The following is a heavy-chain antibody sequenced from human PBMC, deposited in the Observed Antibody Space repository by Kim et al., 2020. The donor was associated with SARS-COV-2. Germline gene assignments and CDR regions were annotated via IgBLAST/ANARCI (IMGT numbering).Heavy chain of an antibody. D-gene: IGHD2-2*01. CDR3: AKSSSNYWDYPDF. CDR1: GFAFISYG. CDR2: ISNDGKSK. V-gene: IGHV3-30*18. J-gene: IGHJ1*01. Sequence: GGSLRLSCAASGFAFISYGMYWVRQAPGKGLEWVAIISNDGKSKLYGESVKGRFSISRDFSRTMVFLEMNSLKVEDTAVYYCAKSSSNYWDYPDFWGQGT.